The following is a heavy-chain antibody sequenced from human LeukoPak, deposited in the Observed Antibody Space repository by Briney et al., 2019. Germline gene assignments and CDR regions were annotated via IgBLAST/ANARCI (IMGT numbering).Heavy chain of an antibody. J-gene: IGHJ5*02. CDR3: ARGSSWYGNYQT. CDR1: GGSISHYY. CDR2: IFYSGNT. Sequence: PSGTLSLTCTVSGGSISHYYWTWIRQPPGKGLEWIGYIFYSGNTNYNPSLKSRATISVDTSTNQFSLNLSSVTAADTAVSYCARGSSWYGNYQTWGQGTLVTVSS. D-gene: IGHD6-13*01. V-gene: IGHV4-59*01.